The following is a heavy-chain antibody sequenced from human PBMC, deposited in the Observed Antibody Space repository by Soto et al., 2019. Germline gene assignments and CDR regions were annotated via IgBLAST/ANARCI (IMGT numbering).Heavy chain of an antibody. CDR2: IYYSGST. CDR1: GGSISSGGYY. V-gene: IGHV4-31*03. D-gene: IGHD3-10*01. CDR3: AREIWFGESDYYYGMDV. Sequence: SETLSLTCTVSGGSISSGGYYWSWIRQHPGKGLEWIGYIYYSGSTYYNPSLKSRVTISVDTSKNQFSLKLSSVTAADTAVYYCAREIWFGESDYYYGMDVWGQGTTVTVSS. J-gene: IGHJ6*02.